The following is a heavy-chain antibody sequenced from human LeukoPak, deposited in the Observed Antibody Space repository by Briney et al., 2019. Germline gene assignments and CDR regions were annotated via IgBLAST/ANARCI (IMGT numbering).Heavy chain of an antibody. CDR2: FDPEDGET. J-gene: IGHJ3*02. CDR1: GYTLTELS. CDR3: ATGDFVAAAGTGAFDI. D-gene: IGHD6-13*01. Sequence: ASVKVSCKVSGYTLTELSMHWVRQAPGKGLEWMGGFDPEDGETIYAQKFQGRVTMTEDTSTDTAYMELSSLRSEDTAVYYCATGDFVAAAGTGAFDIWGQGTMVTVSS. V-gene: IGHV1-24*01.